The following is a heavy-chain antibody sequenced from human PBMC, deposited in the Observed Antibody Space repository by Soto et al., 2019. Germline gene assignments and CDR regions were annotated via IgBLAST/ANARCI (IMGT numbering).Heavy chain of an antibody. V-gene: IGHV3-21*01. CDR2: ISSTTNYI. Sequence: LSCAASGFTFTRYSMNWVRQAPGKGLEWVSSISSTTNYIYYADSMKGRFTVSRDNAKNSVYLEMNSLSAEDTAVYYCARESEDLTSNFDYWGQGTLVTVSS. CDR3: ARESEDLTSNFDY. CDR1: GFTFTRYS. J-gene: IGHJ4*02.